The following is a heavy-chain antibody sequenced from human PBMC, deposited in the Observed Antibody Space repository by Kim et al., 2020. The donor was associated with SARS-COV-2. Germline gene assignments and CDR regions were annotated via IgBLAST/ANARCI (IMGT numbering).Heavy chain of an antibody. J-gene: IGHJ4*02. CDR1: GFTFSSYA. CDR3: AKDGGKIAVAGNYFDY. CDR2: ISGSGGST. Sequence: GGSLRLSCAASGFTFSSYAMSWVRQAPGKGLEWVSAISGSGGSTYYADSVKGRFTISRDNSKNTLYLQMNSLRAEDTAVYYCAKDGGKIAVAGNYFDYWGQGTLVTVSS. D-gene: IGHD6-19*01. V-gene: IGHV3-23*01.